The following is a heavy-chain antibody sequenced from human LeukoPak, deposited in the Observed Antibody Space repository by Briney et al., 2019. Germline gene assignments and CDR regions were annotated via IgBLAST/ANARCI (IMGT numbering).Heavy chain of an antibody. Sequence: SETLSLTCTVSGDSSSSGDYYWSWIRQPPGKGLEWIGYIYYSGSTNYNPSLKSRVTISVVTSKNQFSLKLSSVTAADTAVYYCARDHRGDYFDYWGQGTLVTVSS. V-gene: IGHV4-61*08. CDR1: GDSSSSGDYY. J-gene: IGHJ4*02. CDR2: IYYSGST. CDR3: ARDHRGDYFDY.